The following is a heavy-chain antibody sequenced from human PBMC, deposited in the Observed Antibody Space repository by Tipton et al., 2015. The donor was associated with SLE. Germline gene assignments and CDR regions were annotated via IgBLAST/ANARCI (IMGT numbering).Heavy chain of an antibody. J-gene: IGHJ6*02. Sequence: SLRLSCAASGFTFSTYAMHWVRQAPGKGLEWVAVISYDGGNKYYADSVKGRFTISRDNSKNTLYLQMNSLRAEDTAVYYCARALGDYGYYYGMDVWGQGTPVTVSS. D-gene: IGHD4-17*01. V-gene: IGHV3-30*04. CDR3: ARALGDYGYYYGMDV. CDR2: ISYDGGNK. CDR1: GFTFSTYA.